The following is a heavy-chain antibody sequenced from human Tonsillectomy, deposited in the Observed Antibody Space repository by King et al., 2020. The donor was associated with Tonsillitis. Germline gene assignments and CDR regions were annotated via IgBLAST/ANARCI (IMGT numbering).Heavy chain of an antibody. CDR2: ISYDGSNK. CDR3: ASESLAAYYRSSCYEPFDY. Sequence: VQLVESGGGVVQPGRYLRLACAASGFTFSSYPMHWVRQAPGKGLEWVAVISYDGSNKYYADSVKGRFTISRDNSKNTLLLQMSSLRAGDTCVYYCASESLAAYYRSSCYEPFDYWGQGTLVTVSS. J-gene: IGHJ4*02. CDR1: GFTFSSYP. V-gene: IGHV3-30*04. D-gene: IGHD6-13*01.